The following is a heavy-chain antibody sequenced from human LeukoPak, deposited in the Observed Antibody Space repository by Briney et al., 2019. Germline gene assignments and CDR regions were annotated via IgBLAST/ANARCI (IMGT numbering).Heavy chain of an antibody. J-gene: IGHJ4*02. V-gene: IGHV1-69*01. D-gene: IGHD6-13*01. Sequence: ASVKVSCKASGGTFSSYAISWVRQAPGLGLEWMGGIIPIFGTANYAQKFQGKVTITADESTSTAYMELSSLRSEDTAVYYCAGGIAAAGAFDYWGQGTLVTVSS. CDR2: IIPIFGTA. CDR3: AGGIAAAGAFDY. CDR1: GGTFSSYA.